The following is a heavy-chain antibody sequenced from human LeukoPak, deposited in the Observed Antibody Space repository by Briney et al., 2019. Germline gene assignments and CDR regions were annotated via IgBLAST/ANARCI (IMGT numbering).Heavy chain of an antibody. CDR2: IIPIFGTA. J-gene: IGHJ5*02. V-gene: IGHV1-69*13. CDR1: GGTFSSYA. Sequence: GASVKVSCKASGGTFSSYAISWVRQAPGQGLEWMGGIIPIFGTANYAQKFQGRVTITADESTSTAYMELSSLRSEDTAVYYCARDIDYGSGSYTWFDPWGQGTLVTVSS. CDR3: ARDIDYGSGSYTWFDP. D-gene: IGHD3-10*01.